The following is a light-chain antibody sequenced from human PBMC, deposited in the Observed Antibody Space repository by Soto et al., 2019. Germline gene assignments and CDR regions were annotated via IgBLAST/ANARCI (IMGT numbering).Light chain of an antibody. CDR3: AAWDDSLNGSVV. CDR2: SNN. V-gene: IGLV1-44*01. J-gene: IGLJ2*01. CDR1: SSNIGSNT. Sequence: QLVLTQPPSASGTPGQRVTISCSGSSSNIGSNTVNWYQQLPGTAPKLLIYSNNQQPSGVPDRFSGSKSGTSASLAISGLQSEDEADYYCAAWDDSLNGSVVFGGGTKVTVL.